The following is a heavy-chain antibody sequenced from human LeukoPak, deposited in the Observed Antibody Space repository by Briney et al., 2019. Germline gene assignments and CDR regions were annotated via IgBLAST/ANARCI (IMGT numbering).Heavy chain of an antibody. CDR2: IYSGGST. J-gene: IGHJ6*02. CDR1: GFTVRSNY. D-gene: IGHD5-18*01. V-gene: IGHV3-53*01. CDR3: ARAESGYSYGYIYYYGMDV. Sequence: GVSLRLSCAASGFTVRSNYMSWVRQARGKGLEWVSVIYSGGSTYYADSVKGRFTISRDNSKNTLYLQMNSLRAEDTAVYYCARAESGYSYGYIYYYGMDVWGQGTTVTVSS.